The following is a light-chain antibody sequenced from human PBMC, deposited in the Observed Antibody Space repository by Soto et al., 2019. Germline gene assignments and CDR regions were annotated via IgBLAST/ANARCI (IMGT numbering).Light chain of an antibody. CDR1: QSVSSSY. J-gene: IGKJ4*01. V-gene: IGKV3-20*01. CDR3: QQYNNWPVT. Sequence: EIVLTQSPGTLSLSPGERATLSCRASQSVSSSYLAWYQQKPGQAPRLLIYGASSRATGIPDRFSGSGSGTDFTLTISGLQSEDFATYYCQQYNNWPVTFGGGTKVDIK. CDR2: GAS.